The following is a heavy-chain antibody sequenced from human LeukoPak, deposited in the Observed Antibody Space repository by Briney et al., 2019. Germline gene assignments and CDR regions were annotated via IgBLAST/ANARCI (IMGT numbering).Heavy chain of an antibody. Sequence: GGSLRLSCAASGFTFSSYSMNWVRQAPGKGLEWVSSTSSSSSYIYYADSVKGRFTISRDNAKNSLYLQMNSLRAEDTAVYYCAREFEGQEAGAYGSGSYDVFDIWGQGTMVTVSS. CDR3: AREFEGQEAGAYGSGSYDVFDI. V-gene: IGHV3-21*01. CDR1: GFTFSSYS. J-gene: IGHJ3*02. CDR2: TSSSSSYI. D-gene: IGHD3-10*01.